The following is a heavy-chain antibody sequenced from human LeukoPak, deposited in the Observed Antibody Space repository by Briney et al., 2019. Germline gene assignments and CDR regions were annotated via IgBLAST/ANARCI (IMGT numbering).Heavy chain of an antibody. J-gene: IGHJ4*02. CDR3: ARGATYYSGSASYYHTF. Sequence: GGSLRLSCAASGFTFSSYGMHWVRQAPGKGLEWVAFISYDGSNKYYADSVRGRFTISRDNSKNTVSLEMNSLRAEDTAVYYCARGATYYSGSASYYHTFWGQGTLVTVSS. V-gene: IGHV3-30*19. CDR1: GFTFSSYG. CDR2: ISYDGSNK. D-gene: IGHD3-10*01.